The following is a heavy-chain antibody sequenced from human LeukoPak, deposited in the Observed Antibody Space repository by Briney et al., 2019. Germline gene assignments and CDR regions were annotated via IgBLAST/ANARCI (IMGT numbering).Heavy chain of an antibody. CDR3: ARDAGSLVSGGSCYSCVYFDY. J-gene: IGHJ4*02. CDR2: INPNSGGT. Sequence: GASVKVSCKASGYTFTGYYINWVRQAPGQGLEWMGWINPNSGGTNYAQKFQGRVTMTRDTSISTAYMELSRLRSDDTAVYYCARDAGSLVSGGSCYSCVYFDYWGQGTLVTVSS. V-gene: IGHV1-2*02. D-gene: IGHD2-15*01. CDR1: GYTFTGYY.